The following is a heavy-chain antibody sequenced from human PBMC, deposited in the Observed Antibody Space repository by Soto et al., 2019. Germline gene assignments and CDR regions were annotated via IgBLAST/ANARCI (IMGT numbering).Heavy chain of an antibody. CDR2: IYYSGST. J-gene: IGHJ6*03. CDR1: GGSISSGDYY. V-gene: IGHV4-61*08. CDR3: ARGDFWSGYPGIRSNYYYYYMDV. D-gene: IGHD3-3*01. Sequence: SETLSLTCTVSGGSISSGDYYWSWIRQPPGKGLEWIGYIYYSGSTNYNPSLKSRVTISVDTSKNQFSLKLSSVTAADTAVYYCARGDFWSGYPGIRSNYYYYYMDVWGKGTTVTVSS.